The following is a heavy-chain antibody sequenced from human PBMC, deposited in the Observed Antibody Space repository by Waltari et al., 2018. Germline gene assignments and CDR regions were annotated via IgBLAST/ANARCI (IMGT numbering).Heavy chain of an antibody. CDR1: GYTFTSYS. CDR3: AVLKQQLGNDALDI. CDR2: INPSGGST. V-gene: IGHV1-46*01. D-gene: IGHD6-13*01. J-gene: IGHJ3*02. Sequence: QVQLVQSGAEVQKPGASVRVSCKASGYTFTSYSMTWVRQAPVQGLEWMGIINPSGGSTSYAQKFQGRVTMTRDTSTSTVYMELSSLRSEDTAVYYCAVLKQQLGNDALDIWGQGTMVTVAS.